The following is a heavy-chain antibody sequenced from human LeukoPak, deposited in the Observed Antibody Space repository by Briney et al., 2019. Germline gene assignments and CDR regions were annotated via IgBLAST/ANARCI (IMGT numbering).Heavy chain of an antibody. V-gene: IGHV3-23*01. CDR1: GFTFNNYA. J-gene: IGHJ4*02. Sequence: GGSLRLSCAASGFTFNNYAMNWVRQAPGEGLEWVSSISGSGGNTYYADSVKGRFTISRDNSKNTLYLQMNRLRVEDAAVYYCARAPVTSCRGAFCYPFDYWGQGTLVTVSS. CDR2: ISGSGGNT. D-gene: IGHD2-15*01. CDR3: ARAPVTSCRGAFCYPFDY.